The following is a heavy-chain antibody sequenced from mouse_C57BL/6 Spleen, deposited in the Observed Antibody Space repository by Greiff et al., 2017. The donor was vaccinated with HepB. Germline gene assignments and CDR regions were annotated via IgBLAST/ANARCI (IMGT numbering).Heavy chain of an antibody. CDR1: GYTFTDYN. D-gene: IGHD1-1*01. CDR2: INPNNGGT. V-gene: IGHV1-18*01. Sequence: VQLQQSGPELVKPGASVKIPCKASGYTFTDYNMDWVKQSHGKSLEWIGDINPNNGGTIYNQKFKGKATLTVDKSSSTAYMELRSLTSEDTAVYYCARSDYDGSREAWFADWGQGTLVTVSA. CDR3: ARSDYDGSREAWFAD. J-gene: IGHJ3*01.